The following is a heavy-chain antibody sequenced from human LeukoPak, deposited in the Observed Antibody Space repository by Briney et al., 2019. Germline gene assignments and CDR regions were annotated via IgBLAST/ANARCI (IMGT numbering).Heavy chain of an antibody. CDR2: VKSDGTST. Sequence: GGSLRLSCAASGFTFSGYWMNWVRQAPGKGLVWVSCVKSDGTSTFYADSVKGRFTISRDNANNTLYLQMNSLRAEDTAVYYCARDYASDYWGQGTLVTVSS. J-gene: IGHJ4*02. D-gene: IGHD3-10*01. CDR3: ARDYASDY. CDR1: GFTFSGYW. V-gene: IGHV3-74*01.